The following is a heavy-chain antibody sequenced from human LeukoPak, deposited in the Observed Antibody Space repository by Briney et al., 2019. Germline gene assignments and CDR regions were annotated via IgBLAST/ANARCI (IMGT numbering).Heavy chain of an antibody. CDR3: ARVDYYGSGAVDY. CDR2: IYHSGST. CDR1: GGSISSGGYS. J-gene: IGHJ4*02. D-gene: IGHD3-10*01. Sequence: SETLSLTCAVSGGSISSGGYSWSWIRQPPGKGLEWIGYIYHSGSTYYNPSLKSRVTISVDRSKNQFSLKLSSVTAADTAVYYCARVDYYGSGAVDYWGQGTLVTVSS. V-gene: IGHV4-30-2*01.